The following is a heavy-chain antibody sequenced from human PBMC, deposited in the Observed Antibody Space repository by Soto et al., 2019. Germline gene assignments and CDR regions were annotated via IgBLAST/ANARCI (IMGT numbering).Heavy chain of an antibody. V-gene: IGHV3-33*01. J-gene: IGHJ4*02. CDR2: IWYDGSKK. CDR1: GFTFGGHG. D-gene: IGHD4-17*01. CDR3: ARGRGGDYGGNSGFYDY. Sequence: QVQLVESGGGVVQPGTSLRLSCAASGFTFGGHGMHWVRQAPGKGLEWMAVIWYDGSKKYYGDSVKGRFTISRDNSKNTLFLQMNSLRVEDTAVYYCARGRGGDYGGNSGFYDYWGQGTLVTVSS.